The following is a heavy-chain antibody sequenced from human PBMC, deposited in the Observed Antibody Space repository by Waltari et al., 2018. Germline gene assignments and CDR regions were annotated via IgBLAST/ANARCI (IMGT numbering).Heavy chain of an antibody. CDR3: AREGKDRAFDY. V-gene: IGHV3-74*03. Sequence: EVQLVESGGGLVQPGGSLRLSCAASGFTFSNYWMHWVRQSPGTGLVWVSSINSDGSTTTYADSVKGRFTISRDNAKNTLYLQMNGLTADDTAVYYCAREGKDRAFDYWGQGTLGTVSS. D-gene: IGHD2-15*01. J-gene: IGHJ4*02. CDR2: INSDGSTT. CDR1: GFTFSNYW.